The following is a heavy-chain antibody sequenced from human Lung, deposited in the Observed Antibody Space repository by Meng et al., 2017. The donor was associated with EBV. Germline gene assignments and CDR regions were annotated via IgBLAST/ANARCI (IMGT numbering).Heavy chain of an antibody. V-gene: IGHV6-1*01. J-gene: IGHJ4*02. CDR2: TYYRSKWYN. D-gene: IGHD1-7*01. Sequence: QVQLQQSGPGLLKPPQTLSPTRAISGDSVSSNSAAWNWIRQSPSRGLEWLGRTYYRSKWYNDYAVSVKSRITINPDTSKNQFSLQLNSVTPEDTAVYYCASSRPLAGNWNYHYWGQGTLVTVSS. CDR3: ASSRPLAGNWNYHY. CDR1: GDSVSSNSAA.